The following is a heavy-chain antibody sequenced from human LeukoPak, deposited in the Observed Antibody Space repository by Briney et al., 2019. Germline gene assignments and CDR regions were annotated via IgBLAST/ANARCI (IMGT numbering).Heavy chain of an antibody. CDR1: GYTFTSYA. V-gene: IGHV1-3*01. CDR2: INAGNGNT. J-gene: IGHJ6*02. CDR3: ARDKVVRNGMDV. Sequence: ASVKVSCKASGYTFTSYAVHWVRQAPGQRLEWMGWINAGNGNTKYSQKFQGRVTITRDTSASTAYMELSSLRSEDTAVYYCARDKVVRNGMDVWGQGTTVTVSS. D-gene: IGHD2-15*01.